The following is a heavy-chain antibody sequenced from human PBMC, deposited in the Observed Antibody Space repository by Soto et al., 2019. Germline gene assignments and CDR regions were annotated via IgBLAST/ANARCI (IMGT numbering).Heavy chain of an antibody. CDR1: GYSFTNYG. V-gene: IGHV1-18*01. D-gene: IGHD6-19*01. CDR3: ARDRGVAPPVAGNTHYFYYMDV. J-gene: IGHJ6*03. Sequence: QDQLVQSGVEVKKPGASVKVSCKASGYSFTNYGITWVRQAPGQGFEWMGWISADNGNTKYAQKLQGRVNMTTDASTSTAYLELRSLTSEDTAVYYCARDRGVAPPVAGNTHYFYYMDVWGKGTTVTVSS. CDR2: ISADNGNT.